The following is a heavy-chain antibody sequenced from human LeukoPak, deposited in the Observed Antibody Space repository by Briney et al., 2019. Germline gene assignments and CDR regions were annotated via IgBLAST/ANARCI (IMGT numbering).Heavy chain of an antibody. Sequence: SETLSLTCAVYGGSFSGYYWSWIRQPPGKGLEWIGEINHSGSTNYNPSLKSRVTISVDTSKNQFSLQLNSVTPEDTAVYYCARDRPEDTAMLDPWGQGTLVTVSS. CDR3: ARDRPEDTAMLDP. D-gene: IGHD5-18*01. V-gene: IGHV4-34*01. J-gene: IGHJ5*02. CDR1: GGSFSGYY. CDR2: INHSGST.